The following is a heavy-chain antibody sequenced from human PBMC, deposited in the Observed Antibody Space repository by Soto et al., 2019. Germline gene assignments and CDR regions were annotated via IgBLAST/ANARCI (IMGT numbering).Heavy chain of an antibody. D-gene: IGHD2-2*01. CDR2: ISAYNGNT. CDR1: GGTFRSYT. Sequence: ASVKVSCKASGGTFRSYTINWVRQAPGQGLEWMGWISAYNGNTNYAQKLQGRVTMTTDTSTSTAYMELRSLRSDDTAVYYCARVGDIVVVPAASVYYYYGMDVWGQGTTVTVSS. V-gene: IGHV1-18*01. CDR3: ARVGDIVVVPAASVYYYYGMDV. J-gene: IGHJ6*02.